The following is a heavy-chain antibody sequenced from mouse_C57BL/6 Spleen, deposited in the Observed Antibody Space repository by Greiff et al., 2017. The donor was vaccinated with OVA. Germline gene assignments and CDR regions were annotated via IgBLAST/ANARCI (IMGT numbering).Heavy chain of an antibody. V-gene: IGHV5-17*01. CDR3: ARPGLLPSYYAMDY. CDR2: ISSGSSTI. D-gene: IGHD2-3*01. Sequence: EVHLVESGGGLVKPGGSLKLSCAASGFTFSDYGMHWVRQAPEKGLEWVAYISSGSSTIYYADTVKGRFTISRDNAKNTLFLQMTSLRSEDTAMYYCARPGLLPSYYAMDYWGQGTSVTVSS. J-gene: IGHJ4*01. CDR1: GFTFSDYG.